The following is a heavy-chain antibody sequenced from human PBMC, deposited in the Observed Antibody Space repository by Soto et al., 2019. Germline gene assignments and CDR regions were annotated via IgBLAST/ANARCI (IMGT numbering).Heavy chain of an antibody. J-gene: IGHJ6*02. CDR1: GFTFDDYA. CDR2: ISWNSGSI. Sequence: EVQLVESGGGLVQPGRSLRLSCAASGFTFDDYAMHWVRQAPGKGLEWVSGISWNSGSIGYADSVKGRFTISRDNAKNSLYLQMNSLRAEDTALYYCAKDMESSSWYYYYGMDVWGQGTTVTVSS. D-gene: IGHD6-13*01. V-gene: IGHV3-9*01. CDR3: AKDMESSSWYYYYGMDV.